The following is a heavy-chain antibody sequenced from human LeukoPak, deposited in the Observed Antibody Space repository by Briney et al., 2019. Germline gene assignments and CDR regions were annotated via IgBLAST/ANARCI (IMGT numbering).Heavy chain of an antibody. Sequence: SEALSLTCTVSGGSISSSSYYWGWIRQPPGKGLEWIGSIYYSGGTYYNPSLKSRVTISVDTSKNQFSLKLSSVTAADTAVYYCAREGFLVGAIAYHYWGQGTLVTVSS. V-gene: IGHV4-39*07. J-gene: IGHJ4*02. CDR2: IYYSGGT. CDR1: GGSISSSSYY. CDR3: AREGFLVGAIAYHY. D-gene: IGHD1-26*01.